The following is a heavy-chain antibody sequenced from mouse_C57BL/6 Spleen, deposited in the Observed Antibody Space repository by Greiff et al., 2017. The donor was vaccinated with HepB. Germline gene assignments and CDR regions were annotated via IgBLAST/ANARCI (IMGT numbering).Heavy chain of an antibody. CDR3: TSYYYGSSSYYAMDY. CDR1: GYTFTDYE. V-gene: IGHV1-15*01. J-gene: IGHJ4*01. Sequence: QVQLKQSGAELVRPGASVTLSCKASGYTFTDYEMHWVKQTPVHGLEWIGAIDPETGGTAYNQKFKGKAILTADKSSSTAYMELRSLTSEDSAVYYCTSYYYGSSSYYAMDYWGQGTSVTVSS. D-gene: IGHD1-1*01. CDR2: IDPETGGT.